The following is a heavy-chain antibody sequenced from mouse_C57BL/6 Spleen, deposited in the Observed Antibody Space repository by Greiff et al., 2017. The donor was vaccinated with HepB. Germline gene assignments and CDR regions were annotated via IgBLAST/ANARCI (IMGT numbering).Heavy chain of an antibody. V-gene: IGHV1-80*01. CDR3: ARSIYDGYHWYFDV. D-gene: IGHD2-3*01. CDR1: GYAFSSYW. CDR2: IYPGDGDT. J-gene: IGHJ1*03. Sequence: QVQLKQSGAELVKPGASVKISCKASGYAFSSYWMNWVKQRPGKGLEWIGQIYPGDGDTNYNGKFKGKATLTADKSSSTAYMQLSSLTSEDSAVYFCARSIYDGYHWYFDVWGTGTTVTVSS.